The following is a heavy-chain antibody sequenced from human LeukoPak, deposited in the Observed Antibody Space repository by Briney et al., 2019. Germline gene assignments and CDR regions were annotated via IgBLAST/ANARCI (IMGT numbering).Heavy chain of an antibody. CDR3: ARGAANYDILTGLFDY. J-gene: IGHJ4*02. V-gene: IGHV1-18*04. D-gene: IGHD3-9*01. Sequence: VDSVKVSCKASGYTFTSYGISWVRQAPGQGLEWMGWISAYNGNTNYAQKLQGRVTMTTDTSTSTAYMELRSLRSDDTAVYYCARGAANYDILTGLFDYWGQGTLVTVSS. CDR1: GYTFTSYG. CDR2: ISAYNGNT.